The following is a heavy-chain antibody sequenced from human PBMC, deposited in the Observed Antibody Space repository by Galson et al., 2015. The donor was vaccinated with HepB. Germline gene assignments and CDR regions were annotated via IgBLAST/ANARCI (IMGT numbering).Heavy chain of an antibody. Sequence: SLRLSCAASGFTFSSYWMSWVRQAPGRGLEWVANIKQDGSEKYYVDSVKGRFTISRDNAKSSLYLQMNSLRAEDTAVYYCARAGGGYCTNGVCYGVDYWGQGTLVTVSS. J-gene: IGHJ4*02. CDR3: ARAGGGYCTNGVCYGVDY. CDR2: IKQDGSEK. V-gene: IGHV3-7*03. CDR1: GFTFSSYW. D-gene: IGHD2-8*01.